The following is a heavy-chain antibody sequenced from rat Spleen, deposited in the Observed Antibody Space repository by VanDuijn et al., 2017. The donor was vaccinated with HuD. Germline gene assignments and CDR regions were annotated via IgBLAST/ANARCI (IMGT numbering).Heavy chain of an antibody. V-gene: IGHV5-25*01. D-gene: IGHD1-12*03. CDR2: INTGGGKT. CDR3: TRGWLSPYNWFAY. J-gene: IGHJ3*01. Sequence: EVQLVESNGGLVQPGGSLKLSCAASGFTFSEFFMAWVRQAPTKSLDWVASINTGGGKTYYRDSVKGRFTISRDNAKSTLYLQMNSLRSEDTATYYCTRGWLSPYNWFAYWGQGTLVTVSS. CDR1: GFTFSEFF.